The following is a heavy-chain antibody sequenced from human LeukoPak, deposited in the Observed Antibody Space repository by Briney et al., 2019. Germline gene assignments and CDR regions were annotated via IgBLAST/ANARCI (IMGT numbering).Heavy chain of an antibody. V-gene: IGHV1-2*02. J-gene: IGHJ4*02. Sequence: GASVKVSCKASGYTFTSYAMHWVRQAPGQGLEWMGWINPNSGGTNYAQKFQGRVTMTRDTSISTAYMELSRLRSDDTAVYYCARDRDYGGNYPGDWGQGTLVTVSS. CDR2: INPNSGGT. CDR1: GYTFTSYA. D-gene: IGHD4-23*01. CDR3: ARDRDYGGNYPGD.